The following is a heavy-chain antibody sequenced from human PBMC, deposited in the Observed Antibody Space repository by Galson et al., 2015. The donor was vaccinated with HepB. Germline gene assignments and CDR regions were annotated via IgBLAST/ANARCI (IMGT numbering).Heavy chain of an antibody. J-gene: IGHJ4*02. CDR3: ARDLTVGATLDY. CDR2: IKQDGSGK. Sequence: SLRLSCAASGFTFSNYWMSWVRQAPGKGLEWVANIKQDGSGKYYVDSVKGRFTISRDNAKNSLYLQMNSLRAEGTAVYYCARDLTVGATLDYWGQGTLVTVSS. CDR1: GFTFSNYW. V-gene: IGHV3-7*01. D-gene: IGHD1-26*01.